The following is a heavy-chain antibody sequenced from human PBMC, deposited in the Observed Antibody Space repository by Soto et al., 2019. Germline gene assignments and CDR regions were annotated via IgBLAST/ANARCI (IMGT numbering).Heavy chain of an antibody. CDR1: GGSFGSSAYY. J-gene: IGHJ5*02. CDR2: INYSGTT. V-gene: IGHV4-39*02. Sequence: SETLSLTCAVSGGSFGSSAYYWGWIRQAPGKGLEWIGSINYSGTTYYNPSLKSRITISVDTSKNHFSLKLSSVTAADTALYYCSRRAPEGFDPWGQGTLVTVS. CDR3: SRRAPEGFDP.